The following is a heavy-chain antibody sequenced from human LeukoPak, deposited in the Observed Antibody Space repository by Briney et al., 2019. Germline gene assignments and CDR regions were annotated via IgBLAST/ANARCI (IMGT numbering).Heavy chain of an antibody. Sequence: GGSLRLSCAASGFTFSSYVMSWVRQTPGKGLEWVSAISGSGGSTYYADSVKGRFTISRDNSKNTQYLQMNSLRAEDTAVYYCAKARPYHVTIFDYWGQGTLVTVSS. V-gene: IGHV3-23*01. CDR1: GFTFSSYV. CDR2: ISGSGGST. CDR3: AKARPYHVTIFDY. D-gene: IGHD3-3*01. J-gene: IGHJ4*02.